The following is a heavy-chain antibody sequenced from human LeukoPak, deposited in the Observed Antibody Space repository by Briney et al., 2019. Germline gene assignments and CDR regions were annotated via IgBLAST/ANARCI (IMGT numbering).Heavy chain of an antibody. V-gene: IGHV3-30*02. CDR1: ELIFGSYG. D-gene: IGHD5-12*01. Sequence: GGSRRLSCAASELIFGSYGMHWVRQAPGKGLEWVAFIRFDGTNKYYAESVKGRFTISRDNSKNTLYLQMNSLRPEDTAVYYCAKDWAVLGTMVPNWGQGTVVTVSS. CDR3: AKDWAVLGTMVPN. CDR2: IRFDGTNK. J-gene: IGHJ4*02.